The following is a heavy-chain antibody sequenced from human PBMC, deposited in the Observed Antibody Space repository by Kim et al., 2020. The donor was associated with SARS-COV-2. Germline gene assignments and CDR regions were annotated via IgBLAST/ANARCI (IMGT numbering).Heavy chain of an antibody. J-gene: IGHJ6*02. V-gene: IGHV3-33*01. Sequence: GGSLRLSCAASGFTFSSYGMHWVRQAPGKGLEWVAVIWYDGSNKYYADSVKGRFTISRDNSKNTLYLQMNSLRAEDTAVYYCARDTRGYYGMDVWGRGTTVTVSS. CDR3: ARDTRGYYGMDV. CDR2: IWYDGSNK. CDR1: GFTFSSYG.